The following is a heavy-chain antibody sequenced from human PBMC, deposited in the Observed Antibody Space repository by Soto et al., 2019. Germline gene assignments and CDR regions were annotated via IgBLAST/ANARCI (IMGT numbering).Heavy chain of an antibody. Sequence: GGSLRLSCEVAGLTFHTYTMGWVRRSPGKGLEWVAVISYDGNVKYYADSVKGRFTISRDNSKKTLYLEMNRLRADDSAVYYCAGSKGFYYALDVWGQGTAVTVSS. CDR2: ISYDGNVK. J-gene: IGHJ6*02. CDR1: GLTFHTYT. V-gene: IGHV3-30-3*01. CDR3: AGSKGFYYALDV.